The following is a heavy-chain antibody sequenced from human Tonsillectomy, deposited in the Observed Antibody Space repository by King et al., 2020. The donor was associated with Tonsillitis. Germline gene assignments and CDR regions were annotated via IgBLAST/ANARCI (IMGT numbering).Heavy chain of an antibody. V-gene: IGHV1-2*02. CDR1: GYAFTDYY. Sequence: QLVQSGPEVTKPGASVKVSCKASGYAFTDYYILWVRQAPGQGLEWMGWINPDSGDTNYAQKFQGRVIMTRDTSIITAYMELSSLRSDDTAVYYCARSAKYSSSWYYFWGQGALVTVSS. CDR2: INPDSGDT. D-gene: IGHD6-13*01. J-gene: IGHJ4*02. CDR3: ARSAKYSSSWYYF.